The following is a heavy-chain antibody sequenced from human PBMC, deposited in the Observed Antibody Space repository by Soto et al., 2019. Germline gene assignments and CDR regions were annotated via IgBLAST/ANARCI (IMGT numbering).Heavy chain of an antibody. CDR3: ARESHYYDSSGYWNYGMDV. Sequence: ALSLTCTVSGVSISSCGDYSSWIRQHPGKGLEWIGYIYYSGSTYYNPSLKSRVTISVDTSKNQFSLKLSSVTAADTAVYYCARESHYYDSSGYWNYGMDVWGQGTTVTVSS. V-gene: IGHV4-31*03. CDR2: IYYSGST. J-gene: IGHJ6*02. D-gene: IGHD3-22*01. CDR1: GVSISSCGDY.